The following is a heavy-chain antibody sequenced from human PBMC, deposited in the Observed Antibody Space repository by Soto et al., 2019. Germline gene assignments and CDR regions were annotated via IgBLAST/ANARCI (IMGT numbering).Heavy chain of an antibody. V-gene: IGHV4-59*01. D-gene: IGHD6-19*01. CDR3: ARPIAVAGTRYFQH. CDR1: GGSISSYY. CDR2: IYYSGST. J-gene: IGHJ1*01. Sequence: SETLSLTCTISGGSISSYYWSWIRQPPGKGLEWIGYIYYSGSTNYNPSLKSRVTISVDTSKNQFSLKLSSVTAADTAVYYCARPIAVAGTRYFQHWGQGTLVTVSS.